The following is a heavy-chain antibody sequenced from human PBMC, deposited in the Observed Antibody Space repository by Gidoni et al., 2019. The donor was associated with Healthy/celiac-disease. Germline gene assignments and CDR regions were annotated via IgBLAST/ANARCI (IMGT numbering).Heavy chain of an antibody. D-gene: IGHD3-10*01. Sequence: EVQLLESGGGLVQLGGSLRLSCAASGFTFSSYAMSWVRQAPGKGLEWVSAISGSGGSTYYADSVKGRFTISRDNSKNTLYLQMNSLRAEDTAVYYCAKDLGVPYGGWFNAFDIWGQGTMVTVSS. CDR3: AKDLGVPYGGWFNAFDI. CDR1: GFTFSSYA. CDR2: ISGSGGST. V-gene: IGHV3-23*01. J-gene: IGHJ3*02.